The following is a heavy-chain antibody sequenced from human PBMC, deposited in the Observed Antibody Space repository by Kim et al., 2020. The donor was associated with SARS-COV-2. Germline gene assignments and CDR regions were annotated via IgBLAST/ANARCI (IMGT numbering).Heavy chain of an antibody. CDR3: AGQRIEYSSSSGVYYYGMDV. CDR2: INHSGST. Sequence: SETLSLTCAVYGGSFSGYYWSWIRQPPGKGLEWIGEINHSGSTNYNPSLKSRVTISVDTSKNQFSLKLSSVTAADTAVYYCAGQRIEYSSSSGVYYYGMDVWGQGTTVTVSS. J-gene: IGHJ6*02. V-gene: IGHV4-34*01. D-gene: IGHD6-6*01. CDR1: GGSFSGYY.